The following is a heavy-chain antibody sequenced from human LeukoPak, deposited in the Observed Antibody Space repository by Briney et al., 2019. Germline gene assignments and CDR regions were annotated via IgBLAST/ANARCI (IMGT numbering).Heavy chain of an antibody. D-gene: IGHD3-3*01. CDR1: GGSISGSSYY. CDR2: IYYSGST. J-gene: IGHJ5*02. CDR3: ARKRYYDFWSGYYGNWFDP. Sequence: SETLSLTCTVSGGSISGSSYYWGWIRQPPGKGLEWIGSIYYSGSTYYNPSLKSRVTISVDTSKNQFSLKLSSVTAADTAVYYCARKRYYDFWSGYYGNWFDPWGQGTLVTVSS. V-gene: IGHV4-39*01.